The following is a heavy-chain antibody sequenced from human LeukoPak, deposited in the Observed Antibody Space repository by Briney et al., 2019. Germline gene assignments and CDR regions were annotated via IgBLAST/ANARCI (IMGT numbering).Heavy chain of an antibody. V-gene: IGHV3-73*01. J-gene: IGHJ4*02. CDR1: GFTFSGSA. Sequence: GGSLRLSCAASGFTFSGSAMHWVRQASGKGLEWVGRIRSKANSYATAYAASVKGRFTISRDDSKNTAYLQMNSLRGEDTAVYYCASPLDPVKYWGQGTLVTVSS. CDR3: ASPLDPVKY. CDR2: IRSKANSYAT. D-gene: IGHD3-22*01.